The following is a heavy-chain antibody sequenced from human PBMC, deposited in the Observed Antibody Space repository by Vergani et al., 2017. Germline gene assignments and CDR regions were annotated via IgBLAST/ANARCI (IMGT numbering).Heavy chain of an antibody. D-gene: IGHD3-3*01. CDR3: AKDPAHGIYDFWSTVDY. CDR1: GFTFSSYA. Sequence: VQLVESGGGLVQPGGSLRLSCAASGFTFSSYAMSWVRQAPGKGLEWVSAISGSGGSTYYADSVKGRFTISIDNSKNTLYLQMNSLRAEDTAVYYCAKDPAHGIYDFWSTVDYWGQGTLVTVSS. CDR2: ISGSGGST. J-gene: IGHJ4*02. V-gene: IGHV3-23*04.